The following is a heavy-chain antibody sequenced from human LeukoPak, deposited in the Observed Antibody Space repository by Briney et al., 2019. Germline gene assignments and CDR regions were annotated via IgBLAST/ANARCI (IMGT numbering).Heavy chain of an antibody. CDR1: GYTYTSYD. CDR2: MNPNSGNT. CDR3: ARVTIAARQNYFDY. Sequence: GASVKVSCKASGYTYTSYDINWVRQAPGQGLEWMGWMNPNSGNTGYAQKFQGRVTMTRNTSISTAYMELSSLRSEDTAVYYCARVTIAARQNYFDYWGQGTLVTVSS. V-gene: IGHV1-8*01. J-gene: IGHJ4*02. D-gene: IGHD6-6*01.